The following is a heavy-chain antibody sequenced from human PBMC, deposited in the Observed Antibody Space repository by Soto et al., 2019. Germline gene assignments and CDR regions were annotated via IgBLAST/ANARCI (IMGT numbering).Heavy chain of an antibody. CDR1: GGSISSYY. CDR3: ARDKGVGYWYFDL. Sequence: SEILSLTCTVSGGSISSYYWSWIRQPPGKGLEWIGYIYYSGSTNYNPSLKSRVTISVDTSKNQFSLKLSSVTAADTAVYYCARDKGVGYWYFDLWGRGTLVTVSS. D-gene: IGHD1-26*01. V-gene: IGHV4-59*01. CDR2: IYYSGST. J-gene: IGHJ2*01.